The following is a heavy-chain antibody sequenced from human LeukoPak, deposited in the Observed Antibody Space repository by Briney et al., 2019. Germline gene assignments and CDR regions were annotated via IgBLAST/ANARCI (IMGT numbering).Heavy chain of an antibody. J-gene: IGHJ5*02. CDR1: GGTFSSYA. V-gene: IGHV1-69*13. CDR2: IIPILGTA. D-gene: IGHD3-3*01. CDR3: ARDNEWLSPYNWSDP. Sequence: SVKVSCKASGGTFSSYAISWVRQAPGQGLEGMGGIIPILGTANYAQKFQGRVTITADESTSTAYMELSSLRSEDTAVYYCARDNEWLSPYNWSDPWGQGTLVTVSS.